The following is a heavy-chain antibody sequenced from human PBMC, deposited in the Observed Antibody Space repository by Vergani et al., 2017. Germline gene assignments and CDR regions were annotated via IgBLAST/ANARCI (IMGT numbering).Heavy chain of an antibody. D-gene: IGHD5-24*01. CDR2: IKKTGDST. CDR1: GFPFHSHA. CDR3: GGGSDNYN. V-gene: IGHV3-23*01. J-gene: IGHJ4*02. Sequence: EVQLLQSEGAVVQLGGSLRLSCVASGFPFHSHAMSWVGQGHGQELEWVSSIKKTGDSTHYADSVKGRLTISRDNSKNTLYLQMNRLRVEDTAVYYGGGGSDNYNWGQGTLVTVSS.